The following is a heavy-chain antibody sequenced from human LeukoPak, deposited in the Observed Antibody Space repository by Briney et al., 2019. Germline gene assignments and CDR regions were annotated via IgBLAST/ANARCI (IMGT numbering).Heavy chain of an antibody. J-gene: IGHJ6*03. CDR1: GYTFTGYY. D-gene: IGHD3-3*01. CDR2: INPNSGGT. Sequence: ASVKVSCKASGYTFTGYYMHWVRQAPGQGREWMGWINPNSGGTNYAQKFQGRVTMTRDTSISTAYMELSRLRSDDTAVYYCARGQRIGVVIMGGYYYYYMDVWGKGTTVTVSS. V-gene: IGHV1-2*02. CDR3: ARGQRIGVVIMGGYYYYYMDV.